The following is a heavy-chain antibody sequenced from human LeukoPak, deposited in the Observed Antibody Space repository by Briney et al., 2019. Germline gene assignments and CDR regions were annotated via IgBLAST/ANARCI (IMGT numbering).Heavy chain of an antibody. Sequence: GASLRLSCAASGFTFNSYVMSWVRQAPGKGLEWVSAIGGSGARTYYADSVRGRFTISRDNSKNTVYLQLNSLRGEDTAVYYCAKDLVSGDWYWRGFDSWGQGTLVTVSS. V-gene: IGHV3-23*01. D-gene: IGHD6-19*01. CDR2: IGGSGART. J-gene: IGHJ4*02. CDR3: AKDLVSGDWYWRGFDS. CDR1: GFTFNSYV.